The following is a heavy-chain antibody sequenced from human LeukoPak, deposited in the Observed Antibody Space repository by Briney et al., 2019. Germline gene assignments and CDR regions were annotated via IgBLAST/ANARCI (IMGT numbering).Heavy chain of an antibody. V-gene: IGHV3-21*01. J-gene: IGHJ4*02. D-gene: IGHD3-22*01. CDR1: GYSFRSHS. CDR3: TRDYYDSSGLPFDY. CDR2: ISSISHYI. Sequence: GGSLRLSCEGSGYSFRSHSMNWVRQAPGKGLEWVSSISSISHYIYYADSVKGRFTISRDNAKNSLYLQMNSLRAEDTALYYCTRDYYDSSGLPFDYWGQGTLVTVSS.